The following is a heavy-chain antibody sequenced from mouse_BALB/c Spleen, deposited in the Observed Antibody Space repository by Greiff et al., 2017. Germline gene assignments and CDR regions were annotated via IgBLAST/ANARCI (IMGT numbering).Heavy chain of an antibody. CDR1: GYSITSGYY. J-gene: IGHJ2*01. CDR2: ISYDGSN. V-gene: IGHV3-6*02. CDR3: AREGTAYFFDD. D-gene: IGHD1-2*01. Sequence: DVQLQESGPGLVKPSQSLSLTCSVTGYSITSGYYWNWIRQFPGNKLEWMGYISYDGSNNYNPSLKNRISITRDTSKNQFFLKLNSVTTEDTATYYCAREGTAYFFDDWGQGTTLTVSS.